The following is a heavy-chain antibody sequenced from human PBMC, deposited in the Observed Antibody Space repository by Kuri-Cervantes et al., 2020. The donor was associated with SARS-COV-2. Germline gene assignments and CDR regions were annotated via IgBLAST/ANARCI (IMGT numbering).Heavy chain of an antibody. D-gene: IGHD2-15*01. J-gene: IGHJ3*01. CDR3: ARDLAYCTGGRCYTEEWDAFDL. V-gene: IGHV4-39*07. CDR1: GGSISSSSYY. CDR2: IYYSGST. Sequence: GSLRLSCTVSGGSISSSSYYWGWIRQPPGKGLEWIGSIYYSGSTNYNPSLKSRVTISVDTSKNQFSLKLSSVTAADTAVYYCARDLAYCTGGRCYTEEWDAFDLWGQGTMVTVSS.